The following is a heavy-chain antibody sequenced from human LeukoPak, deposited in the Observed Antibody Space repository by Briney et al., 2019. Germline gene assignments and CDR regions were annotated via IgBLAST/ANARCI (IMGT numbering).Heavy chain of an antibody. D-gene: IGHD5-18*01. CDR3: ARDQGLTSAMVDY. CDR1: GGTFSSYA. CDR2: IIPILGIA. J-gene: IGHJ4*02. V-gene: IGHV1-69*04. Sequence: GASVKVSCKASGGTFSSYAISWVRQAPGQGLEWMGRIIPILGIANYAQKFQGRVTITADKSTSTAYMELSSLSSEDTAVYYCARDQGLTSAMVDYWGRGTLVTVSS.